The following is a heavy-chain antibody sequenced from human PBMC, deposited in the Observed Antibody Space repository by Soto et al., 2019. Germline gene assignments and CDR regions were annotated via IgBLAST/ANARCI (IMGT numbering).Heavy chain of an antibody. J-gene: IGHJ4*02. CDR3: AKVHLPQVYAIGHDY. Sequence: GGSLRLSCAASGFTFSRYSMNWVRQAPGKGLEWVSSISSTTNYIYYADSMKGRFTVSRDNAKNSVYLDMNSLSAEDTAVYYCAKVHLPQVYAIGHDYWGQGTLVTVSS. CDR1: GFTFSRYS. D-gene: IGHD2-8*01. CDR2: ISSTTNYI. V-gene: IGHV3-21*01.